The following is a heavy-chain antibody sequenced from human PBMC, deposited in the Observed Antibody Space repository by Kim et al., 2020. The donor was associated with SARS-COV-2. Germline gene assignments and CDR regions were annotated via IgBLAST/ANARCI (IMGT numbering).Heavy chain of an antibody. CDR1: GGSVSSGSYY. Sequence: SETLSLTCTVSGGSVSSGSYYWSWIRQPPGKGLEWIGYIYYSGSTNYNPSLKSRVTISVDTSKNQFSLKLSSVTAADTAVYYCARGRDYGDYRWFDPWGQGTLVTVSS. CDR2: IYYSGST. J-gene: IGHJ5*02. CDR3: ARGRDYGDYRWFDP. D-gene: IGHD4-17*01. V-gene: IGHV4-61*01.